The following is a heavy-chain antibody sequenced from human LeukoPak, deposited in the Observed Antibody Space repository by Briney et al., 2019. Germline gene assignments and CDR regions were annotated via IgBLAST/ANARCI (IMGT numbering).Heavy chain of an antibody. CDR1: GGSISSGSYY. D-gene: IGHD4-11*01. CDR3: ARDRYLYSNYVYAFDI. V-gene: IGHV4-61*02. J-gene: IGHJ3*02. CDR2: IYTSGST. Sequence: SETLSLTCTVSGGSISSGSYYWSWIRQPAGKGLEWIGRIYTSGSTNYNPSLKSRVTISVDTSKNQFSLKLCSVTAADTAVYYCARDRYLYSNYVYAFDIWGQGTMVTVSS.